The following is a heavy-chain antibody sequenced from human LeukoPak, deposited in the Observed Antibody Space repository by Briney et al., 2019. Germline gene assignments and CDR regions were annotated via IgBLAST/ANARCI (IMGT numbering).Heavy chain of an antibody. V-gene: IGHV4-39*01. J-gene: IGHJ4*02. Sequence: SETLSLTCNVSGGSISSSSYYWGWIRQPPGKGLEWIGSIYYSGSTYYNPSLKSRVTISVDTSKNQFSLKLSSVTAADTAVYYCARHMGLIQPGYVSLYYFDYWGQGTLVTVSS. CDR3: ARHMGLIQPGYVSLYYFDY. CDR2: IYYSGST. CDR1: GGSISSSSYY. D-gene: IGHD3-16*01.